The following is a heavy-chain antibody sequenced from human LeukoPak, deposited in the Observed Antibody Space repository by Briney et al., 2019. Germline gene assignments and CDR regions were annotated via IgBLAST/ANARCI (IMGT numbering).Heavy chain of an antibody. J-gene: IGHJ4*02. CDR3: ARVLSYDILTED. D-gene: IGHD3-9*01. Sequence: TGGSLRLSCAASGFTISSYWMNWVRQAPGKGLEWVANIKQDGSEKYYVDSVKGRFTISRDNAKNSLYLQMNSLRAEDTAVYYCARVLSYDILTEDWGQGTLVTVSS. CDR2: IKQDGSEK. CDR1: GFTISSYW. V-gene: IGHV3-7*01.